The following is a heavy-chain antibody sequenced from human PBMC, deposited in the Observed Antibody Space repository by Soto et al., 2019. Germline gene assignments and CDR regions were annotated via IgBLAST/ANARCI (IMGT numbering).Heavy chain of an antibody. CDR3: ARMGYYYDTSGYYFLFDF. Sequence: AETLSLTCTVSVGSISSYYWSWIRQPPGKGLEWIGYVYYSGSTNYNPSLKSRVTMSVDTSKNQFSLKLSSVTAADTAVYYCARMGYYYDTSGYYFLFDFWGQGTLVTVSS. CDR2: VYYSGST. V-gene: IGHV4-59*01. J-gene: IGHJ4*02. D-gene: IGHD3-22*01. CDR1: VGSISSYY.